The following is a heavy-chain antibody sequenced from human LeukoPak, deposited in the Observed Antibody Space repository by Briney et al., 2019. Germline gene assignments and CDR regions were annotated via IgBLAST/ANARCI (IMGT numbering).Heavy chain of an antibody. V-gene: IGHV4-61*02. CDR3: ARIRSSGWGPNFDY. J-gene: IGHJ4*02. CDR1: GGSISSGSYY. CDR2: IYTSGST. Sequence: SQTLSLTCTVSGGSISSGSYYWSWIRQPAGKGLEWIGRIYTSGSTNYNPSLKSRVTISVDTSKNQFSLKLSSVTAADTAVYYCARIRSSGWGPNFDYWGQGTLVTVSS. D-gene: IGHD6-19*01.